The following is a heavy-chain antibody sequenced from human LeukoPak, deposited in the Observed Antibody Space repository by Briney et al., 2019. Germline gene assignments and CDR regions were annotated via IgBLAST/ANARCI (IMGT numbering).Heavy chain of an antibody. CDR2: IIPIFGTA. V-gene: IGHV1-69*13. J-gene: IGHJ2*01. CDR1: GGTFSSYA. CDR3: ASLRNYGLPYWYFDL. Sequence: SVKVSCKASGGTFSSYAISWVRQASGQGLEWMGGIIPIFGTANYAQKFQGRVTITADESTSTAYMELSSLRSEDTAVYYCASLRNYGLPYWYFDLWGRGTLVTVSS. D-gene: IGHD3-16*01.